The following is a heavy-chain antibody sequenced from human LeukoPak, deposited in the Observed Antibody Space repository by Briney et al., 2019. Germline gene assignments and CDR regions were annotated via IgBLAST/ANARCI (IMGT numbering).Heavy chain of an antibody. CDR1: GGSISSGSYY. Sequence: SQTLSLTCTVSGGSISSGSYYWSWIRQPAGKGLEWIGRIYTSGSTNYNPSLKSRVTISVDTSKNQFSLKLSSVTAAGTAVYYCARETSYYYDSSGHYLPPDYWGQGTLVTVSS. J-gene: IGHJ4*02. V-gene: IGHV4-61*02. CDR3: ARETSYYYDSSGHYLPPDY. CDR2: IYTSGST. D-gene: IGHD3-22*01.